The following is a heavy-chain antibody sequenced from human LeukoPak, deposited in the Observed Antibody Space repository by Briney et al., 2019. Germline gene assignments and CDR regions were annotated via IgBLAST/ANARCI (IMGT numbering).Heavy chain of an antibody. CDR3: ARDNNWFDP. CDR1: GASISSYY. Sequence: KSSETLSLTCTVSGASISSYYWSWIRQPAGKGLEWIGRIYASGSTNYNPSLNNRVTMSVDTSKNQFSLKLSSVTAADTAIYYCARDNNWFDPWGQGTLVTVSS. V-gene: IGHV4-4*07. CDR2: IYASGST. J-gene: IGHJ5*02.